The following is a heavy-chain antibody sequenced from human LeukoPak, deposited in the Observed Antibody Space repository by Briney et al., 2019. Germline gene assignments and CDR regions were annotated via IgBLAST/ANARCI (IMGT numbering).Heavy chain of an antibody. D-gene: IGHD2-2*01. V-gene: IGHV3-48*03. CDR2: ISSSGSTI. CDR1: GFTFSSYE. CDR3: ASFGSLYCSSTSCPPGY. Sequence: GGSLRLSCAASGFTFSSYEMNWVRQAPGKGLEWVSYISSSGSTIYYADSVKGRFTISRDNAKNSLYLQMNSLRAEDTAVYYCASFGSLYCSSTSCPPGYWGQGTLVTVSS. J-gene: IGHJ4*02.